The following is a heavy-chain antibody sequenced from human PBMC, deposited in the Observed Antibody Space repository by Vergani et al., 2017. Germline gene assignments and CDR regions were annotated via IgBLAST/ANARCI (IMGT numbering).Heavy chain of an antibody. CDR1: GFTFLAYA. CDR2: IRASGMDT. V-gene: IGHV3-23*01. CDR3: AALATLTTSAFDF. J-gene: IGHJ3*01. D-gene: IGHD4-17*01. Sequence: EVQLLESGGGFVQPGGSLRLSCAGSGFTFLAYAMTWVRQAPGKGLEWVSTIRASGMDTYYADSVKGRFTVSRDNSKNTVYLQINRLRAEDTAVYYCAALATLTTSAFDFWGQGTMVTVSS.